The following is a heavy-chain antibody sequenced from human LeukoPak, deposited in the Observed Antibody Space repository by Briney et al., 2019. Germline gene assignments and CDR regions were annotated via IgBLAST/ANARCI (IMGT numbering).Heavy chain of an antibody. V-gene: IGHV3-23*01. J-gene: IGHJ4*01. CDR1: GFTFSSYA. Sequence: PGGSLRLSCAASGFTFSSYAMSWVRQAPGKGLEWVSVISGSGGSTYYVDAVKGRFTISRDNSKNTLYLQMNSLRAEDTAVYYCAKDHARSACNSGSSYPLDYWGQGTLVTVSS. D-gene: IGHD2-15*01. CDR3: AKDHARSACNSGSSYPLDY. CDR2: ISGSGGST.